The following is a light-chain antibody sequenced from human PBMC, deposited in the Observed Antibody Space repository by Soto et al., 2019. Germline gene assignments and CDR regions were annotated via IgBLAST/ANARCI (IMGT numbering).Light chain of an antibody. CDR2: SNN. Sequence: QAVVTQPPSASGTPGQRVTISCSGSSSNIGSNTVNWYQQLPGRAPKLLIYSNNQRPSGVPDRFSGSKSGTSASLAISGLQSEDEADYYCAAWDDSLNGVVFGGGTQLTVL. J-gene: IGLJ2*01. CDR1: SSNIGSNT. CDR3: AAWDDSLNGVV. V-gene: IGLV1-44*01.